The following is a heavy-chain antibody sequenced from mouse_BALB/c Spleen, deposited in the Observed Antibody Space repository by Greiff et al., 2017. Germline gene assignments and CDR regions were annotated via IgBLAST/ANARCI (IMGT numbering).Heavy chain of an antibody. D-gene: IGHD2-14*01. J-gene: IGHJ2*01. Sequence: VQVVESGPGLVAPSQSLSITCTVSGFSLTGYGVNWVRQPPGKGLEWLGMIWGDGSTDYNSALKSRLSISKDNSKSQVFLKMNSLQTDDTARYYCARAYYRYDEVYYFDYWGQGTTLTVSS. CDR2: IWGDGST. CDR3: ARAYYRYDEVYYFDY. CDR1: GFSLTGYG. V-gene: IGHV2-6-7*01.